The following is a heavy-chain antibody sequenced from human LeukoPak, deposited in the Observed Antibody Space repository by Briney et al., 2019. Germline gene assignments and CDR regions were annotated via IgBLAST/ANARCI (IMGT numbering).Heavy chain of an antibody. CDR1: GFTVSNNY. CDR2: IYTAGST. J-gene: IGHJ4*02. V-gene: IGHV3-66*01. Sequence: GGSLRLSWAASGFTVSNNYISWVRQAPGKGLEWVSIIYTAGSTYYADSVKGRFTTSRDNSKNTLYLQMNSLRAEDTAVYYCARVGYSSSWYSPYYFDYWGQGTLVTVSS. CDR3: ARVGYSSSWYSPYYFDY. D-gene: IGHD6-13*01.